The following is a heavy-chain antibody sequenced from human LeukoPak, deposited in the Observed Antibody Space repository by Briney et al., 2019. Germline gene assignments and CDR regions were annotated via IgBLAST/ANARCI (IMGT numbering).Heavy chain of an antibody. V-gene: IGHV4-59*02. CDR3: ARDRGEGRERPFDY. CDR2: TYNSGST. J-gene: IGHJ4*02. Sequence: SDTLSLTCTVSGASVNTDYWSWIRQPPGKGLEWIGYTYNSGSTNYNPSLKSRVTISVDTSKNHFSLRLTSVTAADTAMYYCARDRGEGRERPFDYWGRGTLVTVSS. D-gene: IGHD1-26*01. CDR1: GASVNTDY.